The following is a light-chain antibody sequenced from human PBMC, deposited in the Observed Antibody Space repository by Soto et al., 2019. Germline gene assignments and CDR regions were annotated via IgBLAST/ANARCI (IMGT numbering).Light chain of an antibody. Sequence: QSALTQPASVSGSPGQSITISCTGTSSDVGGYNYVSWYQQHPGKAPKLMIYEVSNRPSGVSNRFSGSKSGNTASLTISGLQAEDEADYYCSSSTGSSTPYVFGTGTKLTVL. CDR1: SSDVGGYNY. V-gene: IGLV2-14*01. CDR3: SSSTGSSTPYV. J-gene: IGLJ1*01. CDR2: EVS.